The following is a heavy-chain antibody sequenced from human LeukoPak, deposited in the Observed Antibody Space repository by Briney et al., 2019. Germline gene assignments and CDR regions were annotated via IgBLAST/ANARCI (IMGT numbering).Heavy chain of an antibody. V-gene: IGHV4-4*07. CDR3: ARDYLVGAPLDS. CDR2: MYIGGST. J-gene: IGHJ4*02. CDR1: GVSVTNYY. Sequence: PSETLSLTCTVSGVSVTNYYWAWIRQPAGKGLEWIGRMYIGGSTNYNPSLKSRVTISIDKTKNEFSLRLRSVTAADTAVYYCARDYLVGAPLDSWGQGTLVTVSP. D-gene: IGHD1-26*01.